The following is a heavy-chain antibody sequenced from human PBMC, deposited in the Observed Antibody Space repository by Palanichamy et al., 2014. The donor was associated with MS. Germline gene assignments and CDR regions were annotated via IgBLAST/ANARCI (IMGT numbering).Heavy chain of an antibody. V-gene: IGHV3-33*01. CDR2: IWYDGSNK. D-gene: IGHD3-10*01. J-gene: IGHJ4*02. CDR1: GFTFSNYG. CDR3: ATYDGSGSYFG. Sequence: QVQLVESGGGVVQPGRSLGLSCEASGFTFSNYGMHWIRQAPGKGLEWVAVIWYDGSNKWYADSVKGRFTISRDNSKNTLSLQMNSLRVEDTAVYYCATYDGSGSYFGWGQGTLVTVSS.